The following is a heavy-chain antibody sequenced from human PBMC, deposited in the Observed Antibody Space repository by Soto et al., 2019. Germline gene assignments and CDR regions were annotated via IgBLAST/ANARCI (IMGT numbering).Heavy chain of an antibody. V-gene: IGHV4-34*01. CDR3: ARDYYDSSGRPTIDY. D-gene: IGHD3-22*01. Sequence: SETLSLTCAVYGGSFSGYYWSWIRQPPGKGLEWIGEINHSGSTNYNPSLKSRVTISVDTSKNQFSLKLSSVTAADTAVYYCARDYYDSSGRPTIDYWGQGTLVTVSS. J-gene: IGHJ4*02. CDR2: INHSGST. CDR1: GGSFSGYY.